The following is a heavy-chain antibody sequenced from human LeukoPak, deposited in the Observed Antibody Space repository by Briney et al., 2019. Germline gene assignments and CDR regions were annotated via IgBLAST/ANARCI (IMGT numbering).Heavy chain of an antibody. J-gene: IGHJ4*02. Sequence: GASVKVSCKASGYTFTSYDINWVRQATGQGLEWMGWMNPNSGNTGYAQKLQDRVTMTTDTSTNTAYMELRSLRSDDTAVYYCGRGPFYYDIDWGQGTLITVSS. D-gene: IGHD3-22*01. CDR2: MNPNSGNT. CDR1: GYTFTSYD. V-gene: IGHV1-8*02. CDR3: GRGPFYYDID.